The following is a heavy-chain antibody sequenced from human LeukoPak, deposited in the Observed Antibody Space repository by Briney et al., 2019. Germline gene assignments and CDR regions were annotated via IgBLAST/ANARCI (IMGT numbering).Heavy chain of an antibody. CDR3: ARITYDFWSGYYMPDDP. CDR2: ISIYNGNT. J-gene: IGHJ5*02. CDR1: GYTFTNYG. D-gene: IGHD3-3*01. Sequence: ASVKVSCKASGYTFTNYGISWVRQAPGQGLEWMGWISIYNGNTDYAQKLRGRVTMTTDTSTSTAYMELRSLRSDDTAVYYCARITYDFWSGYYMPDDPWGQRTLVTVSS. V-gene: IGHV1-18*01.